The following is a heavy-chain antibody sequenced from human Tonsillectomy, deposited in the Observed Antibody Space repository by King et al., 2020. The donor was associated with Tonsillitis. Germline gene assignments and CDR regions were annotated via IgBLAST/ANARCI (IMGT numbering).Heavy chain of an antibody. D-gene: IGHD2-2*01. CDR2: ISDRGGII. CDR3: AGDRLPDNVHQPYLYY. CDR1: GFTFSDYY. V-gene: IGHV3-11*01. J-gene: IGHJ4*02. Sequence: VQLVESGGGLAKPGGSLRLSCAASGFTFSDYYMSWIRQAPGKGLEWVSYISDRGGIIYYADSVKGRFTISRDNARDSLYLQMNSLRAEDTAVYYCAGDRLPDNVHQPYLYYWGQGTLLTVSS.